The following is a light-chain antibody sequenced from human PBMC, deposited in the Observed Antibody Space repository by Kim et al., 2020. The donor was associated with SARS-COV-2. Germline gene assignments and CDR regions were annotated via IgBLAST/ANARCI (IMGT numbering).Light chain of an antibody. CDR3: QQRSNWPT. J-gene: IGKJ5*01. CDR1: QSVYNY. CDR2: DVS. V-gene: IGKV3-11*01. Sequence: CLSPGERATLSCRASQSVYNYLSWYQQRPGQAPRLLIYDVSYRATGIPARFSGGGSGTDFTLTISSLEPEDFAVYYCQQRSNWPTFGQGTRLEIK.